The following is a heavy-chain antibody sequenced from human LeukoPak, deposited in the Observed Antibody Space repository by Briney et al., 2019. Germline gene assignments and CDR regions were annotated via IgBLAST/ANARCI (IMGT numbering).Heavy chain of an antibody. D-gene: IGHD3-22*01. CDR1: GGSVSSGTYY. CDR3: ARHRYYYDSSGYYYQP. Sequence: SETLSFTCAVSGGSVSSGTYYWSWIRQPPGKGLEWIGYIYYSGSTNYNPSLKSRVTISVDTSKNQFSLRLSSVTAADTAVYYCARHRYYYDSSGYYYQPWGQGTLVTVSS. J-gene: IGHJ5*02. V-gene: IGHV4-61*01. CDR2: IYYSGST.